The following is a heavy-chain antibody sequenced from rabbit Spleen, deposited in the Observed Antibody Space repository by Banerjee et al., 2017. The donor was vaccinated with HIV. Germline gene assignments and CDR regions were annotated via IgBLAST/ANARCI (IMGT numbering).Heavy chain of an antibody. CDR3: ARGSDMTHYNF. CDR2: IEGGSSAFS. D-gene: IGHD2-1*01. CDR1: GVSFSSNHY. J-gene: IGHJ4*01. Sequence: QEQLEESGGGLVKPGASLTLTCTASGVSFSSNHYMCWVRQAPGKGLEWIACIEGGSSAFSYFASWAKGRFTISKASSTTVTLQMTSLTAADTATYFCARGSDMTHYNFWGPGTLVTVS. V-gene: IGHV1S45*01.